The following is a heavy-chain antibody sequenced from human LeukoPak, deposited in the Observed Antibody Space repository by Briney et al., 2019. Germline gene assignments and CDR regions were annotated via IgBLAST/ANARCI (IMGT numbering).Heavy chain of an antibody. V-gene: IGHV1-8*03. CDR3: ARGGIYDDDAFDI. CDR1: VYTFTSYD. J-gene: IGHJ3*02. CDR2: MNPNSGNT. Sequence: ASVKVSCKASVYTFTSYDINWVRQATGQGLEWMGWMNPNSGNTGYAQKFQGRVTITRNTSISTAYMELSSLRSEDTAVYYCARGGIYDDDAFDIWGQGTMVTVSS. D-gene: IGHD3-22*01.